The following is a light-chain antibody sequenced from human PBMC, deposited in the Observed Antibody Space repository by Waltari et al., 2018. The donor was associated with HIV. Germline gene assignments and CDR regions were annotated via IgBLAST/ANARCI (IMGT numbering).Light chain of an antibody. CDR2: GAS. V-gene: IGKV3-20*01. J-gene: IGKJ1*01. CDR1: QGGSSTY. Sequence: EVVLTQSPGTLSLSPGEGATLSCRASQGGSSTYLAWYQQKPGQAPRLLIYGASSRATGIPDRFSGSCSATDFTLTISRLEPEDFAVYYCQQYGSPWAFGQGTKVEIK. CDR3: QQYGSPWA.